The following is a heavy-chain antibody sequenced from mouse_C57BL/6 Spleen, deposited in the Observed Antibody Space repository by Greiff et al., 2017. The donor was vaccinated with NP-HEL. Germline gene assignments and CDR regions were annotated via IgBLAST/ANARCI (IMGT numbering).Heavy chain of an antibody. CDR3: ARGYKGYFDV. CDR1: GFSLTSYG. V-gene: IGHV2-2*01. J-gene: IGHJ1*03. D-gene: IGHD1-2*01. Sequence: QVQLKESGPGLVQPSQSLSITCTVSGFSLTSYGVHWVRQSPGKGLEWLGVIWSGGSTDYNAAFISRLSISKDNSKSQVFFKMNSLQADDTAIYYCARGYKGYFDVWGTGTTVTVSS. CDR2: IWSGGST.